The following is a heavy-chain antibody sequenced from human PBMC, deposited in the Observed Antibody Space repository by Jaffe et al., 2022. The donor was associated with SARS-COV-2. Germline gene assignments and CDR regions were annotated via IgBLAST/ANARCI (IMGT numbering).Heavy chain of an antibody. CDR3: AKDWSNSASVVGAKHFDY. J-gene: IGHJ4*02. D-gene: IGHD1-26*01. V-gene: IGHV3-30*18. Sequence: QVQLVESGGGVVQPGRSLRLSCAASGFTFSSYGMHWVRQAPGKGLEWVAVISYDGSNKYYADSVKGRFTISRDNSKNTLYLQMNSLRAEDTAVYYCAKDWSNSASVVGAKHFDYWGQGTLVTVSS. CDR2: ISYDGSNK. CDR1: GFTFSSYG.